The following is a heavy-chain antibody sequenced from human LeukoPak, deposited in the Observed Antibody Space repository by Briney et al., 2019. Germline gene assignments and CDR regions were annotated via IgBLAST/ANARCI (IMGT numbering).Heavy chain of an antibody. CDR3: ARVVGYDFWSGLNYGMDV. J-gene: IGHJ6*02. Sequence: SETLSLTCTVSGGSISSYYWSWIRQPPGKGLEWIGYINYSGSTNYNPSLKSRVTISVDTSKNQFSLKLSSVTAADTAVYYCARVVGYDFWSGLNYGMDVWGQGTTVTVSS. V-gene: IGHV4-59*01. D-gene: IGHD3-3*01. CDR1: GGSISSYY. CDR2: INYSGST.